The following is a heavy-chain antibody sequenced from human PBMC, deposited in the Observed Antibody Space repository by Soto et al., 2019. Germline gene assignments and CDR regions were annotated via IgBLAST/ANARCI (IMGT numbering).Heavy chain of an antibody. CDR3: AKERGGERYAAYFDL. Sequence: QVQLVESGGGVVQPGTSLRLACAASGFTLSNIGMQWVRQAPGKGLEWVAVISAGGNTKYYADSVKGRFTISRYNSKNTLFLQMNSLRTEDTAVYYCAKERGGERYAAYFDLWGQGTLVTVSA. V-gene: IGHV3-30*18. CDR1: GFTLSNIG. CDR2: ISAGGNTK. J-gene: IGHJ4*02. D-gene: IGHD1-1*01.